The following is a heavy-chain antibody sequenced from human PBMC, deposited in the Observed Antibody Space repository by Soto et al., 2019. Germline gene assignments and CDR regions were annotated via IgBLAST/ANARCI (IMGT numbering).Heavy chain of an antibody. CDR3: AIFGGSVSG. J-gene: IGHJ4*02. D-gene: IGHD3-10*01. V-gene: IGHV1-3*01. Sequence: GASVKVSCKASGYTFTRYTMYWVRQAPGQRLECMGWINAGNDNIKYSQKFQGRVTITTDTSASTAYMDLTSLRSEDTAVYSCAIFGGSVSGWGQGTLVTVSS. CDR1: GYTFTRYT. CDR2: INAGNDNI.